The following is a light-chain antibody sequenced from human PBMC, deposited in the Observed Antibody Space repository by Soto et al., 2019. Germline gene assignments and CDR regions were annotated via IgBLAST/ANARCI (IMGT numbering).Light chain of an antibody. J-gene: IGKJ1*01. CDR2: GAS. Sequence: DIVLTQSPGTLSLSPGERATLSCRASQSVSSSYLAWYQQKPGQAPRLLIYGASSRATGIPDRFSGSGSGPDFTLPDTRVEPEDFGLYYCRSAETFGQGTKVEIK. CDR3: RSAET. V-gene: IGKV3-20*01. CDR1: QSVSSSY.